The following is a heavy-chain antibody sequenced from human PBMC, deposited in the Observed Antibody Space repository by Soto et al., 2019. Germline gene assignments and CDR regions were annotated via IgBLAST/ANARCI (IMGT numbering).Heavy chain of an antibody. D-gene: IGHD2-15*01. J-gene: IGHJ6*02. CDR1: GFSVTNAW. Sequence: EVQLVDSGGGLVKPGGSLRLSCSASGFSVTNAWMNWVRQAPGKGLEWVGRVYTSAEGGATHYAAPVKGRFTISRDDSINTVYLQMNSLMTADTAVYYCTTGSVEGFWGQGTTVTVSS. V-gene: IGHV3-15*07. CDR3: TTGSVEGF. CDR2: VYTSAEGGAT.